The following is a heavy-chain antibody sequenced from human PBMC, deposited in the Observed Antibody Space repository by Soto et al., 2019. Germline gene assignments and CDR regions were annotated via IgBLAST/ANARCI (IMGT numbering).Heavy chain of an antibody. CDR2: INHSGST. CDR1: GGSFSGYY. D-gene: IGHD2-15*01. V-gene: IGHV4-34*01. CDR3: ARLPDIVVVVASGAFDI. Sequence: SETLSLTCAVYGGSFSGYYWSWIRQPPGKGLEWIGEINHSGSTNYNPSLKSRVTISVDTSKNRFSLKLSSVTAADTAVYYCARLPDIVVVVASGAFDIWGQGTMVTVSS. J-gene: IGHJ3*02.